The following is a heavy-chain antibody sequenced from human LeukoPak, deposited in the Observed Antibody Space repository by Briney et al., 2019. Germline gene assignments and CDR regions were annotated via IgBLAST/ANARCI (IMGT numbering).Heavy chain of an antibody. J-gene: IGHJ4*02. CDR2: ISGGGVST. CDR3: SVMHRYYDVSGYWVQ. V-gene: IGHV3-23*01. D-gene: IGHD3-22*01. Sequence: GGSLRLSCAASGFSFRDNAMSWVRQSPGRREWVSVISGGGVSTSYADSVKGRFTTSRDNSKNTLYLQMDGLRVEDTAVYYCSVMHRYYDVSGYWVQWGQGTLVTVSS. CDR1: GFSFRDNA.